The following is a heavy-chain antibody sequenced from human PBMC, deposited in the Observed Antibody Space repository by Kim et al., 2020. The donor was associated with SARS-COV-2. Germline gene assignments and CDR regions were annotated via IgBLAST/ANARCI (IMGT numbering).Heavy chain of an antibody. CDR3: ARASYEYVWGSYRYYGMDV. J-gene: IGHJ6*02. Sequence: SETLSLTCTVSGGSISSGGYYWSWIRQHPGKGLEWIGYIYYSGSTYYNPSLKSRVTISVDTSKNQFSLKLSSVTAADTAVYYCARASYEYVWGSYRYYGMDVWGQGTTVTVSS. V-gene: IGHV4-31*03. CDR2: IYYSGST. CDR1: GGSISSGGYY. D-gene: IGHD3-16*02.